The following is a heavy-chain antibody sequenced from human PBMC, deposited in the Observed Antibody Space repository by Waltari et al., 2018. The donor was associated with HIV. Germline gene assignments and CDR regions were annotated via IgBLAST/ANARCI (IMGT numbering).Heavy chain of an antibody. D-gene: IGHD4-17*01. CDR2: IKSKTVGVTT. V-gene: IGHV3-15*01. J-gene: IGHJ4*02. Sequence: EVQLVDAGGGLVEPGGSLRLSCTAYGFSFSHAWQSWARPAPGKGLERVGRIKSKTVGVTTDYAAPVKGRFTISRDDSKNTLYLQMNSLKTEDTAVYYCTTVILTTVTKGDYWGQGTLVTVSS. CDR3: TTVILTTVTKGDY. CDR1: GFSFSHAW.